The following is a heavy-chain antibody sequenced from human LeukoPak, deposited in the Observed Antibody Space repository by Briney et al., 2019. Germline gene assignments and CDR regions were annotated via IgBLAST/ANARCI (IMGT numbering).Heavy chain of an antibody. D-gene: IGHD3-22*01. Sequence: PSETLSLTCTVSGGSISSSSYYWGWIRQPPGKGLEWIGSIYYSGSTYYNPSLKSRVTISVDTSKNQFSLKLSSVTAADTAEYYCARVGGDSSGDITADYWGQGTLVTVSS. J-gene: IGHJ4*02. CDR1: GGSISSSSYY. CDR2: IYYSGST. V-gene: IGHV4-39*01. CDR3: ARVGGDSSGDITADY.